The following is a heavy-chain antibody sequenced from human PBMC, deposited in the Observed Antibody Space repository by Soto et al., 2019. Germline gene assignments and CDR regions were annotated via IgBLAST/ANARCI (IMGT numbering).Heavy chain of an antibody. Sequence: QVQLVQSGAEVKKPEASVRVSCKASGYTFTDYYMHWVRQAPGQGLEWMGWINPNSGGTNYAQKFQGRVTLTSDTSISTAYMELSRLGSDDTAVYYCGRYRGFSFGDYYYTIDVWGQGTTVTVSS. J-gene: IGHJ6*02. V-gene: IGHV1-2*02. CDR1: GYTFTDYY. CDR2: INPNSGGT. CDR3: GRYRGFSFGDYYYTIDV. D-gene: IGHD5-18*01.